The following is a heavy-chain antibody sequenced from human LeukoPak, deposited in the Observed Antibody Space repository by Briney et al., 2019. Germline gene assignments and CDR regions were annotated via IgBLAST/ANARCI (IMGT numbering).Heavy chain of an antibody. CDR3: ARVKDNPIISGWSYYFDY. D-gene: IGHD6-19*01. V-gene: IGHV4-59*01. CDR2: IYNSGST. J-gene: IGHJ4*02. Sequence: SETLSLTCTVSGDSISLYYWSWIREPPGKGLEWIGYIYNSGSTNYNPSLKSRVTISVDTSKNQFSLKLSSVTAADTAVYYCARVKDNPIISGWSYYFDYWGQGTLVTVSS. CDR1: GDSISLYY.